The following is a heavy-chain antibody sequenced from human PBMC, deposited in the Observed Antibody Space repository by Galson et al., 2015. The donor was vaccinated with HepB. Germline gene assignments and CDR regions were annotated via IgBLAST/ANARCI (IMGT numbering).Heavy chain of an antibody. J-gene: IGHJ3*02. CDR1: GGSISSYY. Sequence: SETLSLTCTVSGGSISSYYWSWIRQPPGKGLEWIGYIYYSGSTNYNPSLKSRVTISVDTSKNQFSLKLSSVTAADTAVYYCARGGGSPPYAFDIWGQGTMVTVSS. CDR3: ARGGGSPPYAFDI. V-gene: IGHV4-59*01. CDR2: IYYSGST. D-gene: IGHD1-26*01.